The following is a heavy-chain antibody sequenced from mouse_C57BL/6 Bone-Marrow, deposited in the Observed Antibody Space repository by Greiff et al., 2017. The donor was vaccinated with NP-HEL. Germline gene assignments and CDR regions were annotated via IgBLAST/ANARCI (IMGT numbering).Heavy chain of an antibody. D-gene: IGHD3-2*02. Sequence: QVQLQQSGAELVRPGASVTLSCKASGYTFTDYEMHWVKQTPVHGLAWIGAIDPETGGTAYNQKFKGKAILTADKSSSTAYMELRSLTSEDSAVYYCTRRSGGAWFAYWGQGTLVTVSA. CDR2: IDPETGGT. V-gene: IGHV1-15*01. CDR3: TRRSGGAWFAY. J-gene: IGHJ3*01. CDR1: GYTFTDYE.